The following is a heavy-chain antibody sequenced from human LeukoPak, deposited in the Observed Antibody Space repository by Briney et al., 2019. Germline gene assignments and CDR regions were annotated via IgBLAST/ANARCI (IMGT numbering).Heavy chain of an antibody. Sequence: ASVKLSCKFSGATLTKLSIHWVRQGPGNRLGWMGGFDPEDGARSLAQKFQDRVTMTEDTSTDTAYIEVSSLRSEDTAVYYCATVYKAYMDVWGKGTTVIVSS. CDR3: ATVYKAYMDV. CDR2: FDPEDGAR. J-gene: IGHJ6*03. D-gene: IGHD3-10*01. CDR1: GATLTKLS. V-gene: IGHV1-24*01.